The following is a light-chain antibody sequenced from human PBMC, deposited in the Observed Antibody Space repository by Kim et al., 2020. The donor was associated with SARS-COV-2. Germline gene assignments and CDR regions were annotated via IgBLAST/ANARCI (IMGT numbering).Light chain of an antibody. CDR1: SNNVGSQG. Sequence: IHAATLTCTGNSNNVGSQGAVWLQPVQGHPPNPLSDRNNKRPSGISERFSASRSGNTASLTITGLQPEDEADYYCSAWDTSLNCWVFGGGTQLTV. V-gene: IGLV10-54*04. CDR3: SAWDTSLNCWV. CDR2: RNN. J-gene: IGLJ3*02.